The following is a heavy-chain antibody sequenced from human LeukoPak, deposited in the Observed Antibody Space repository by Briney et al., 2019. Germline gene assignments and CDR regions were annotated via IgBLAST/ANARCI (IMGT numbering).Heavy chain of an antibody. J-gene: IGHJ4*02. CDR1: GFTFSSYS. CDR3: ARRKEIDY. V-gene: IGHV3-48*01. Sequence: PGGSLRLSCAASGFTFSSYSMNWVHQAPGKGLEWVSYISSSSSTIYYADSVKGRFTISRDNAKNSLYLQMNSLRAEDTAVYYCARRKEIDYWGQGTLVTVSS. CDR2: ISSSSSTI.